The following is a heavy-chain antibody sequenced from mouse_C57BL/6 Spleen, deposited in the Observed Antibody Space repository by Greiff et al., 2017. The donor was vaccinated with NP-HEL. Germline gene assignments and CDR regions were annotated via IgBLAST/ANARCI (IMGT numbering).Heavy chain of an antibody. CDR2: IDPETGGT. CDR3: TRRGWDVFDY. D-gene: IGHD4-1*01. Sequence: QVHVKQSGAELVRPGASVTLSCKASGYTFTDYEMHWVKQTPVHGLEWIGAIDPETGGTAYNQKFKGKAILTADKSSSTAYMELRSLTSEDSAVYYCTRRGWDVFDYWGQGTTLTVSS. V-gene: IGHV1-15*01. CDR1: GYTFTDYE. J-gene: IGHJ2*01.